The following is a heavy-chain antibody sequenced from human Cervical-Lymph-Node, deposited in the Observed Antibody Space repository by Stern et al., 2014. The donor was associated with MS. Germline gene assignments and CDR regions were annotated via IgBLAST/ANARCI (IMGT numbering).Heavy chain of an antibody. CDR3: ARARGYYYGMDV. V-gene: IGHV1-69*09. J-gene: IGHJ6*02. CDR2: IIPILGIA. Sequence: QLVQSGAEVKKPGSSVKVSCKASGGTFSSYTISWVRQAPGQGLEWMGRIIPILGIANYAQKFQGRVTITADKSTSTAYMELSSLRSEDTAVYYCARARGYYYGMDVWGQGTTVTVSS. CDR1: GGTFSSYT.